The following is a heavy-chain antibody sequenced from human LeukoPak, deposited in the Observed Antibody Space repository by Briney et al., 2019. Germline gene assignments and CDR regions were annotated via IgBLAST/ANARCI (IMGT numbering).Heavy chain of an antibody. CDR2: IYYSGST. Sequence: SETLSLTCTVSGGSISSYYWSWIRQPPGKGLEWIGYIYYSGSTNYNPSLKRRVTISVDTSKNQFSLKLSSVTAADTAVYYCATEIVDGGFDPWGQGTLVTVSS. J-gene: IGHJ5*02. CDR3: ATEIVDGGFDP. V-gene: IGHV4-59*01. D-gene: IGHD2-15*01. CDR1: GGSISSYY.